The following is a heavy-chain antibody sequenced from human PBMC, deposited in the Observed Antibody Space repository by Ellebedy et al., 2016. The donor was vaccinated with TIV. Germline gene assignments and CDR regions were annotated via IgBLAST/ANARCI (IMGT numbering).Heavy chain of an antibody. CDR2: TYYRSKWHN. CDR1: GDSVSSNSAA. CDR3: ARELYSSGYWAPAD. V-gene: IGHV6-1*01. J-gene: IGHJ4*02. Sequence: SQTLSLTCAISGDSVSSNSAAWNWIRQSPSRGLEWLGRTYYRSKWHNDYAVSVKSRTTINPDTSKNQFSLQLNSVTPEDTAVYYCARELYSSGYWAPADWGQGTLVTVSS. D-gene: IGHD5-18*01.